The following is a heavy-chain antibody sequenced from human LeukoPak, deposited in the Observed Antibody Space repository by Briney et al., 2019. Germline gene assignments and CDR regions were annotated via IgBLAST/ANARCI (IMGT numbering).Heavy chain of an antibody. V-gene: IGHV4-30-2*01. CDR2: IYYSGST. J-gene: IGHJ5*02. Sequence: LRLSCAASGFTFSTFGMHWVRQAPGKGLEGVGYIYYSGSTYYNPSLKSRVTISVDRSKNQFSLKLSSVTAADTAVYYCARDFPGGWFDPWGQGTLVTVSS. CDR1: GFTFSTFG. CDR3: ARDFPGGWFDP.